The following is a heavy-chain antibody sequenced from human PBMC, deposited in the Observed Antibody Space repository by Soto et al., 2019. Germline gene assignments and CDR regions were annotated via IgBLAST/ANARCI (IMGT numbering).Heavy chain of an antibody. CDR3: VKDVWDY. Sequence: GGSLRLSCAASGFTFSGYTMNWVRQAPGKGLEWVAVIGNSGDGTHYADSVKGRFTISRDNSKNTLYLQMENLRAEDTAVYYCVKDVWDYWGQGVLVTVSS. J-gene: IGHJ4*02. CDR1: GFTFSGYT. CDR2: IGNSGDGT. D-gene: IGHD2-21*01. V-gene: IGHV3-23*01.